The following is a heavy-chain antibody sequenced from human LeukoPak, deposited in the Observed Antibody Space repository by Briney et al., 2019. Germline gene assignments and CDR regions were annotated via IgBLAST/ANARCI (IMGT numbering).Heavy chain of an antibody. CDR3: AREECSSTSCTSYFDY. J-gene: IGHJ4*02. D-gene: IGHD2-2*01. CDR2: ISYDGSNK. V-gene: IGHV3-30*04. CDR1: GSTFSSYA. Sequence: GGSLRLSCAASGSTFSSYAMHWVRQAPGKGLEWVAVISYDGSNKYYADSVKGRFTISRDNSKNTLYLQMNSLRAEDTAVYYCAREECSSTSCTSYFDYWGQGTLVTVSS.